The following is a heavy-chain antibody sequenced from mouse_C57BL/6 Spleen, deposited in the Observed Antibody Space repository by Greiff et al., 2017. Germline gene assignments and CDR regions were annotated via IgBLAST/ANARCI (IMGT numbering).Heavy chain of an antibody. CDR1: GFSLTSYG. CDR2: IWRGGST. Sequence: VKLMESGPGLVQPSQSLSITCTVSGFSLTSYGVHWVRQSPGKGLEWLGVIWRGGSTDYNAAFMSRLSITKDNSKSQVFFKMNSLQADDTAIYYCATITTVVEGYAMDYWGQGTSVTVSS. J-gene: IGHJ4*01. V-gene: IGHV2-5*01. D-gene: IGHD1-1*01. CDR3: ATITTVVEGYAMDY.